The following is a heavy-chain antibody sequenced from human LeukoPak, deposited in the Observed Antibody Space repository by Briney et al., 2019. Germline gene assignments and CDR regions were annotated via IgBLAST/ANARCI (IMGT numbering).Heavy chain of an antibody. CDR2: INHSGST. CDR3: ASHPRY. V-gene: IGHV4-34*01. Sequence: AETLSLTCAVYGGSFSGYYWSWIRQPPGKGLEWIGEINHSGSTNYNPSLKSRVTLSVDTSKNQFSLKLSSVTAADTAVYYCASHPRYWGQGTLVTVSS. J-gene: IGHJ4*02. CDR1: GGSFSGYY.